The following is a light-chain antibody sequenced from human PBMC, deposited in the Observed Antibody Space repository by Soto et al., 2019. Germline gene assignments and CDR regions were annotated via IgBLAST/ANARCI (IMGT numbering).Light chain of an antibody. CDR1: QSIVTY. CDR3: QQFSSTSWT. V-gene: IGKV1-39*01. J-gene: IGKJ1*01. Sequence: DIQMTQSPSSLSASVGDRVTITCRASQSIVTYLNWYLQKPGKAPKLLIYAASNLQSGVPSRFSGSGSGTEFTLTISSLQPEDFATYSCQQFSSTSWTFGRGTKVDIK. CDR2: AAS.